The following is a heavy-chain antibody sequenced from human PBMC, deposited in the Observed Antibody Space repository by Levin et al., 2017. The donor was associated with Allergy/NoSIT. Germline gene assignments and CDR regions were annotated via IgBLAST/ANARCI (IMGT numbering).Heavy chain of an antibody. V-gene: IGHV1-2*02. CDR1: GYTFTGYY. CDR2: INPNSGGT. J-gene: IGHJ5*02. CDR3: ARGVNDILTGYYPNWFDP. D-gene: IGHD3-9*01. Sequence: ASVKVSCKASGYTFTGYYMHWVRQAPGQGLEWMGWINPNSGGTNYAQKFQGRVTMTRDTSISTAYMELSRLRSDDTAVYYCARGVNDILTGYYPNWFDPWGQGTLVTVSS.